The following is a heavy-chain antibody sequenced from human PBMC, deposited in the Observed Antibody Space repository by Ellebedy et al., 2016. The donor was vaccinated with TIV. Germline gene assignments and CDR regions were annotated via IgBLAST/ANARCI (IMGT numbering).Heavy chain of an antibody. D-gene: IGHD6-19*01. Sequence: ASVKVSCKASGGTFSSYAISWVRQAPGQGLEWMGGIIPIFGTANYAQKFQGRVTITADESTSTAYMELSSLRSEDTAVYYCARDLTPRKMRLEYGMDVWGQGTTVTVSS. J-gene: IGHJ6*02. V-gene: IGHV1-69*13. CDR2: IIPIFGTA. CDR3: ARDLTPRKMRLEYGMDV. CDR1: GGTFSSYA.